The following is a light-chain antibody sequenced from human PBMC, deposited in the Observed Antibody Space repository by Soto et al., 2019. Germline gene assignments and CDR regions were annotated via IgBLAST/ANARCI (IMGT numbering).Light chain of an antibody. J-gene: IGKJ5*01. CDR1: QDISNY. CDR2: AAS. CDR3: QQSSNWPIT. Sequence: DIPMTQSPSSLSASVGDRVTITCQATQDISNYLNWYQQKPGKAPKLLIYAASSLQSGVPSRFSGSGSGTDFTLTISSLEPEEFAVYYCQQSSNWPITFGQGTRLEIK. V-gene: IGKV1-39*01.